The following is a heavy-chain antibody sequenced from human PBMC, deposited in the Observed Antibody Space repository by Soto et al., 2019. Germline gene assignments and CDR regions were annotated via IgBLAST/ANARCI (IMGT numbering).Heavy chain of an antibody. D-gene: IGHD1-7*01. CDR2: INAGNGNT. CDR1: GYTFTSYA. CDR3: ARDRFRLELQNLFDY. Sequence: ASVKVSCKASGYTFTSYAMHWVRQAPGQRLEWMGWINAGNGNTKYSQKFQGRVTITRDTSASTAYMELSSLRSEDTAVYYCARDRFRLELQNLFDYWGQGTLVTVSS. V-gene: IGHV1-3*01. J-gene: IGHJ4*02.